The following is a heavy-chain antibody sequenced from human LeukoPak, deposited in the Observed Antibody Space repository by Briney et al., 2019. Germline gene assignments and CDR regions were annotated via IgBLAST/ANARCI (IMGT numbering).Heavy chain of an antibody. D-gene: IGHD3-22*01. Sequence: PGGSLRLSCTASGFTFSSYAMSWVRQAPGKGLEWVSASGSGGSTYYADSVKGRFTISRDNSKNTLYLQMNSLRAEDTAVYYCAKDLKVYYDSSGYYPGRVGFDYWGQGTLVTVSS. J-gene: IGHJ4*02. CDR3: AKDLKVYYDSSGYYPGRVGFDY. CDR2: SGSGGST. V-gene: IGHV3-23*01. CDR1: GFTFSSYA.